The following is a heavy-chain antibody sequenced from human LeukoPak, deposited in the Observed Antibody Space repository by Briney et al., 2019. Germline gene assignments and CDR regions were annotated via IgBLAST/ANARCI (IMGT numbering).Heavy chain of an antibody. Sequence: PSETLSLTCTVSGGSISSSSYYWGWIRQPPGKGLEWIVSIYYGGIIHYNPSLKSRVTISVDTSKNQFSLKLSSVTAADTAVYYCARPARTHYDILTGYYPIWFDPWGQGTLVTVSS. CDR3: ARPARTHYDILTGYYPIWFDP. J-gene: IGHJ5*02. CDR1: GGSISSSSYY. D-gene: IGHD3-9*01. V-gene: IGHV4-39*01. CDR2: IYYGGII.